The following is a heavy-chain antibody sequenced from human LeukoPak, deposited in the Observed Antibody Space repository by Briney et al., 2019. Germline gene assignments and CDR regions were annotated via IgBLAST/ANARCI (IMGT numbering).Heavy chain of an antibody. D-gene: IGHD1-26*01. CDR2: IRSKANGGTT. CDR3: ARDPVGITPTDY. CDR1: GFTFRDCS. J-gene: IGHJ4*02. Sequence: GGSLRLSCTASGFTFRDCSMSWVRQAPGKGLEWVSFIRSKANGGTTEYAASVKGRFTISRDDSKSIVYLQMNSLKAEDTAVYYCARDPVGITPTDYWGQGTLVTVSS. V-gene: IGHV3-49*04.